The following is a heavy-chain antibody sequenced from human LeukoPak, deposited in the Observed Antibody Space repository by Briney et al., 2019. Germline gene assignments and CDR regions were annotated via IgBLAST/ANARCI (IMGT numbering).Heavy chain of an antibody. Sequence: ASAKVSCKVSGYTLTELSMHWVRQAPGKGLEWMGGFDPEDGETIYAQKFQGRVTMTEDTSTDTAYMELSSLRSEDTAVYYCATDTEYGSGSYYNVWGQGTLVTVSS. J-gene: IGHJ4*02. V-gene: IGHV1-24*01. D-gene: IGHD3-10*01. CDR2: FDPEDGET. CDR1: GYTLTELS. CDR3: ATDTEYGSGSYYNV.